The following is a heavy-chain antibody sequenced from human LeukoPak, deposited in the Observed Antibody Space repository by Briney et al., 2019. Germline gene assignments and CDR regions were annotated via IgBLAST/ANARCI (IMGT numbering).Heavy chain of an antibody. J-gene: IGHJ4*02. Sequence: GGSLRLSCAASGFTFSSYGMHWVRQAPGKGLEWVAFIRYDGSNKYYADSVKGRFTISRDNSKDTLYLQVNSLRAEDTAVYYCAKDRFGGNSDDYWGQGTLVTVSS. CDR1: GFTFSSYG. D-gene: IGHD4-23*01. V-gene: IGHV3-30*02. CDR3: AKDRFGGNSDDY. CDR2: IRYDGSNK.